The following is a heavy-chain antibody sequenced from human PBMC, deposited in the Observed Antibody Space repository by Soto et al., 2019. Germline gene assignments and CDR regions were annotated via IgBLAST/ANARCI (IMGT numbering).Heavy chain of an antibody. CDR3: ARHGAAIWLGY. CDR2: IDSSDSYI. Sequence: PGESLKISCKTSGYTFSGHRISWVGQVPGRGLQWMGNIDSSDSYINYNPAFRGHVTFSVDKSSSTAYLHWSSLGPSDPAIYYCARHGAAIWLGYWGQGTLVTVSS. J-gene: IGHJ4*02. V-gene: IGHV5-10-1*01. D-gene: IGHD6-19*01. CDR1: GYTFSGHR.